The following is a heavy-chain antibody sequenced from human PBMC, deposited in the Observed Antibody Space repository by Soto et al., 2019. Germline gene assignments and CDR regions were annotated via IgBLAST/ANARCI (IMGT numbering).Heavy chain of an antibody. V-gene: IGHV3-48*03. CDR3: ARERGETWIQLWPD. D-gene: IGHD5-18*01. J-gene: IGHJ4*02. Sequence: EVQLVESGGGLVQPGGSLRLSCAASGFTFSSYEMNWVRQAPGKGLEWGSYISSSGSTIYYADSVKGRFTLSRDNAKNSLYLQMNRLRAEDTAVYYCARERGETWIQLWPDWGQGTLVTVSS. CDR1: GFTFSSYE. CDR2: ISSSGSTI.